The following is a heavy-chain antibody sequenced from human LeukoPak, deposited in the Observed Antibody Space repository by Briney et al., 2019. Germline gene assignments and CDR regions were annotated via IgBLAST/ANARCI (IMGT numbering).Heavy chain of an antibody. CDR2: ISYSGNT. CDR3: ARRGSGASLEYYFDL. D-gene: IGHD1-14*01. CDR1: GVSISSVGYY. V-gene: IGHV4-31*03. J-gene: IGHJ2*01. Sequence: SQTLSLTCTVSGVSISSVGYYWSWIRQYPGKGLEWIGYISYSGNTYYNPSLKSRVSISVDTSKNQFSLKLSSVTAADTAVYYCARRGSGASLEYYFDLWGRGTLVTVSS.